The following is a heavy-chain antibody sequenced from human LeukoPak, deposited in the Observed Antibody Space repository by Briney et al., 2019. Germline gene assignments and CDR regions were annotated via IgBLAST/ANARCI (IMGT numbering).Heavy chain of an antibody. J-gene: IGHJ4*02. CDR3: ARHGSGYSSGWYEL. Sequence: SETLSLTCAVYGGSFSGYYWSWIRQPPGKGLEWIGEINHSGSTNYNPSLKSRVTISVGTSKNQFSLKLSSVTAADTAVYYCARHGSGYSSGWYELWGQGTLVTVSS. CDR1: GGSFSGYY. V-gene: IGHV4-34*01. CDR2: INHSGST. D-gene: IGHD6-19*01.